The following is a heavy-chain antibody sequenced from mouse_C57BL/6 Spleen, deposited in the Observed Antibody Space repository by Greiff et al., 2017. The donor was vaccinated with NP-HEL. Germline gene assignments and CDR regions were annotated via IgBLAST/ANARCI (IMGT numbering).Heavy chain of an antibody. D-gene: IGHD2-5*01. Sequence: EVQVVESGGGLVKPGGSLKLSCAASGFTFSDYGMHLVRQAPEKGLEWVAYISSGSSTIYYADTVKGRFTISRDNAKNTLFLQMTSLRSEDTAMYYCANYYSNYDAMDYWGQGTSVTVSS. CDR1: GFTFSDYG. J-gene: IGHJ4*01. CDR2: ISSGSSTI. CDR3: ANYYSNYDAMDY. V-gene: IGHV5-17*01.